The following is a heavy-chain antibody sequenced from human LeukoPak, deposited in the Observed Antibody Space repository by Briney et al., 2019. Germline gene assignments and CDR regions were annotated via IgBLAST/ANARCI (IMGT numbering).Heavy chain of an antibody. CDR2: VNHSGST. Sequence: SETLSLTCAVYGGSFSDYYWTWIRQSPGKGLEWIGEVNHSGSTNYNPSLKSRVTMSVDASKSQFSLKLSSVTAADTAVYYCARHAGQDPRFSFDYWGQGTLVTVSS. V-gene: IGHV4-34*01. D-gene: IGHD2-2*01. CDR1: GGSFSDYY. CDR3: ARHAGQDPRFSFDY. J-gene: IGHJ4*02.